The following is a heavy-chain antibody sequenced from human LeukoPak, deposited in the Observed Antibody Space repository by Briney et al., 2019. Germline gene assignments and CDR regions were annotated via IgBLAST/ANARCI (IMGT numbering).Heavy chain of an antibody. Sequence: GGSLRLSCAASGFTVSSHYMSWVRQAPGKGLEWVSVIYSGGNTYYADSVKGRFTISRDNSKNTLYLQMNSLRAEDTAVYYCAKFGYYDSSGHDAFDIWGQGTMVTVSS. CDR1: GFTVSSHY. V-gene: IGHV3-53*01. CDR2: IYSGGNT. J-gene: IGHJ3*02. CDR3: AKFGYYDSSGHDAFDI. D-gene: IGHD3-22*01.